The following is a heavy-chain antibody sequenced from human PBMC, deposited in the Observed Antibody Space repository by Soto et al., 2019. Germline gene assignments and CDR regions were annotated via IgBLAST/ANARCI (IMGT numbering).Heavy chain of an antibody. D-gene: IGHD6-13*01. V-gene: IGHV5-10-1*01. J-gene: IGHJ6*02. CDR3: ARLVQRSPGDYYYGMDV. CDR2: IDPSDSYT. CDR1: GYSFTSYW. Sequence: GESLKISCKGSGYSFTSYWISWVRQMPGKGLEWMGRIDPSDSYTNYSPSFQGHVTISADKSISTAYLQWSSLKASDTAMYYCARLVQRSPGDYYYGMDVWGQGTTVTVYS.